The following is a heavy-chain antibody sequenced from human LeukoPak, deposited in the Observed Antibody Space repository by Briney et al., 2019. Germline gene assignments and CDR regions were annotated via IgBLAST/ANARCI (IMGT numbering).Heavy chain of an antibody. CDR2: IIPIFGTA. CDR1: GGTFSSYA. D-gene: IGHD2-15*01. V-gene: IGHV1-69*06. Sequence: SVKVSCKASGGTFSSYAISWVRQAPGQGLEWMGGIIPIFGTANYAQKFQGRVTITADKSTSTAYMELSSLRSEDTAVYYCATPGRRYGSYYYYGMDVWGKGTTVTVSS. CDR3: ATPGRRYGSYYYYGMDV. J-gene: IGHJ6*04.